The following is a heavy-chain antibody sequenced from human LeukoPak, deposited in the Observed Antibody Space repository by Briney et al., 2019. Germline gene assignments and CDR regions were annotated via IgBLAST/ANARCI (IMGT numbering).Heavy chain of an antibody. D-gene: IGHD6-13*01. CDR1: GFTFSDYG. V-gene: IGHV3-30*18. J-gene: IGHJ4*02. Sequence: PGGSLRLSCVVSGFTFSDYGMHWVRQAPGKGLEWVAVISYDGSNKYYADSVKGRFAISRDNSKNTLYLQMNSLRAEDTAVYYCAKDYSSSWSRFDYWGQGTLVTVSS. CDR2: ISYDGSNK. CDR3: AKDYSSSWSRFDY.